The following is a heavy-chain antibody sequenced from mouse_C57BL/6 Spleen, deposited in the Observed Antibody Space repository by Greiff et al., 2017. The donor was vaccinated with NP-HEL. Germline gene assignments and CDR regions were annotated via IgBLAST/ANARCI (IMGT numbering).Heavy chain of an antibody. J-gene: IGHJ4*01. CDR1: GYTFTDYY. V-gene: IGHV1-26*01. CDR3: ARGGFHYYAMDY. Sequence: VQLQQSGPELVKPGASVKISCKASGYTFTDYYMNWVKQSHGKSLEWIGDINPNNGGTSYNQKLKGKATLTVDKSSSTAYMELRRLTSEDSAVYYCARGGFHYYAMDYWGQGTSVTVSS. CDR2: INPNNGGT.